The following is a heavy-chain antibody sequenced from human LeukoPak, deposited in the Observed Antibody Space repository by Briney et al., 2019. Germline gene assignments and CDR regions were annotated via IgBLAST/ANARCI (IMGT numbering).Heavy chain of an antibody. Sequence: GGSLRLSCAASGFTFSNHGMNWVRQAPGKGREWVSGISPSGDITYYADSVKGRFTISRDNSKNTLYLEVISLTAEDTAVYYCAKDDAWLRFGEWSQGTLVTVSS. J-gene: IGHJ4*02. CDR1: GFTFSNHG. CDR2: ISPSGDIT. V-gene: IGHV3-23*01. CDR3: AKDDAWLRFGE. D-gene: IGHD3-10*01.